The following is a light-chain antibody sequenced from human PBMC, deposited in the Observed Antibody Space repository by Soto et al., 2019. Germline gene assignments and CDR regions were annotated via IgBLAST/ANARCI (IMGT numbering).Light chain of an antibody. CDR2: GTS. J-gene: IGKJ2*01. Sequence: EDALTQSPGTLSLSSGERATLSCRASQSVNGGHLTWYQQKPGQAPRLLIYGTSTRATGIPDRFSGSGSGTDFTRTISRLEPEDSAVDYCQQDGRTFGQGTKLEIK. CDR1: QSVNGGH. CDR3: QQDGRT. V-gene: IGKV3-20*01.